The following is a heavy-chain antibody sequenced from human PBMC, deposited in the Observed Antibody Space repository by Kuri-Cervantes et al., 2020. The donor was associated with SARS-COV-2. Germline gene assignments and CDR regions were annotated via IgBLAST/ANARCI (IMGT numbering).Heavy chain of an antibody. V-gene: IGHV1-2*04. J-gene: IGHJ5*02. CDR1: TLTFSDYA. CDR3: ARGPAITIFGVLRGRENWFDP. D-gene: IGHD3-3*01. Sequence: GESLKISCTASTLTFSDYAMSWIRQAPGEGLEWMGWINPKSGGTNYAQKFQGWVTMTRETSISTAYMELSRLRSDDTAVYYCARGPAITIFGVLRGRENWFDPWGQGTLVTVSS. CDR2: INPKSGGT.